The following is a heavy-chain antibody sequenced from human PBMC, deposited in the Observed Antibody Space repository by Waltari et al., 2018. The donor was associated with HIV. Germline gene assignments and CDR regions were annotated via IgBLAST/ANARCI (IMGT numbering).Heavy chain of an antibody. D-gene: IGHD4-4*01. CDR2: IIPIFGTA. CDR1: GGTFSSYA. V-gene: IGHV1-69*01. CDR3: ARSTSVSVTTLGTWFDP. Sequence: QVQLVQSGAEVKKPGSSVKVSCKASGGTFSSYAISWVRQAPGHGLEWMGGIIPIFGTANYAQKFQGRVTITADESTSTAYMELSSLRSEDTAVYYCARSTSVSVTTLGTWFDPWGQGTLVTVSS. J-gene: IGHJ5*02.